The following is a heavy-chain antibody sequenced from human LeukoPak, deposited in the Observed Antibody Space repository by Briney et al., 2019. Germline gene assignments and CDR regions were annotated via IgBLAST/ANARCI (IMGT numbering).Heavy chain of an antibody. CDR1: GFTFSSYA. CDR3: ARRSGGYYTWFDP. V-gene: IGHV3-23*01. D-gene: IGHD3-3*01. Sequence: PGGSLRLSCAASGFTFSSYAMSWVRQAPGKGLEWVSAISGSGGSTYYADSVKGRSTISRDNSKNTLYLQMNSLRAVDTAVYYCARRSGGYYTWFDPWGQGTLVTVSS. CDR2: ISGSGGST. J-gene: IGHJ5*02.